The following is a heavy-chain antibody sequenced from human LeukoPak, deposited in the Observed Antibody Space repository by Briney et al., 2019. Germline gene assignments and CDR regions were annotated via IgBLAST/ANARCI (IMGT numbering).Heavy chain of an antibody. CDR3: ARDYYGSGSYYNLDY. J-gene: IGHJ4*02. V-gene: IGHV3-48*01. D-gene: IGHD3-10*01. CDR1: GFTFSSYS. CDR2: ISSSSSTI. Sequence: GGSLRLSSAASGFTFSSYSMNWVRQAPGKGLEWVSYISSSSSTIYYADSVKGRFTISRDNAKNSLYLQMNSLRAEDTAVYYCARDYYGSGSYYNLDYWGQGTLVTVSS.